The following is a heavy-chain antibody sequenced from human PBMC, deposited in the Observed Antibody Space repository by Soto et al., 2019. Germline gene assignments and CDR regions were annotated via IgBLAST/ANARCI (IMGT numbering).Heavy chain of an antibody. CDR2: IYYSGST. D-gene: IGHD2-8*02. CDR1: GGSISRSGYC. J-gene: IGHJ5*02. V-gene: IGHV4-31*03. CDR3: ARASLVGRSSSNADLLAP. Sequence: SETLSLTCTVSGGSISRSGYCWSWIRQDPGKGLEWIGYIYYSGSTYYNPSLNSRATISVDTSKNQFSLNLNSVTAADSAIYYCARASLVGRSSSNADLLAPWGQGTQVTVSS.